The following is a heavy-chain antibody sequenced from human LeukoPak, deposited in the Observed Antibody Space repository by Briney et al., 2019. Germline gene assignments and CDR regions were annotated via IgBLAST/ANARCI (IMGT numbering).Heavy chain of an antibody. CDR3: ARGYSSSWYRY. Sequence: SETLSLTCAVYGGSFSGYYWSWIRQPPGKGLEWIGEINHSGSTNYNPSLKSRVTISVDTSKNQFSLKLSSATAADTAVYYCARGYSSSWYRYWGQGTLVTVSS. CDR2: INHSGST. D-gene: IGHD6-13*01. CDR1: GGSFSGYY. V-gene: IGHV4-34*01. J-gene: IGHJ4*02.